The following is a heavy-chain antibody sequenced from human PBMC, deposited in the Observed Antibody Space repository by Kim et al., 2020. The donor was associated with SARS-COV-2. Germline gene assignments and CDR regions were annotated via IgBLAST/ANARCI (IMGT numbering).Heavy chain of an antibody. Sequence: SETLSLTCTVSGGSISSYYWSWIRQPPGKGLEWIGYIYYSGSTNYNPSLKSRVTISVDTSKNQFSLKLSSVTAADTAVYYCARLGPYYYDSSGYYPNWFDPWGQGTLVTVSS. V-gene: IGHV4-59*13. CDR1: GGSISSYY. CDR3: ARLGPYYYDSSGYYPNWFDP. J-gene: IGHJ5*02. CDR2: IYYSGST. D-gene: IGHD3-22*01.